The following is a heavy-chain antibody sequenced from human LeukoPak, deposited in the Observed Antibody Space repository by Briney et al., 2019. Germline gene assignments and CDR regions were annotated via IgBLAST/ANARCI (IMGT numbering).Heavy chain of an antibody. D-gene: IGHD5-24*01. Sequence: TLSLTCTVSGGSISSGSYYWSWIRQPAGKGLEWIGRIYTSGSTNYNPSLKSRVTISVDTSKNQFSLKLSSVTAADTAVYYCARGRDGYNDLDYWGQGTLVTVSS. CDR1: GGSISSGSYY. J-gene: IGHJ4*02. V-gene: IGHV4-61*02. CDR2: IYTSGST. CDR3: ARGRDGYNDLDY.